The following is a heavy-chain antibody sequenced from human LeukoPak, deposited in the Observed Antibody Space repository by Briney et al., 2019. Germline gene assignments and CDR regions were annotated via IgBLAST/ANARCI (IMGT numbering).Heavy chain of an antibody. CDR1: GYSFTNYW. CDR2: SYPADSDT. V-gene: IGHV5-51*01. D-gene: IGHD3-22*01. J-gene: IGHJ4*02. CDR3: ATPHDATAYYYDSSGYFY. Sequence: EESLKISCKGSGYSFTNYWIGWVRQMPGKGLEWMGISYPADSDTTYSPSFQGQVTISADKSITTAYLQWSILKASDTAMYYCATPHDATAYYYDSSGYFYWGQGTLVTVSS.